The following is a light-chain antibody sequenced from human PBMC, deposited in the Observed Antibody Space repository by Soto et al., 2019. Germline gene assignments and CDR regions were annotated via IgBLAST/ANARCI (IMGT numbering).Light chain of an antibody. CDR2: DAS. Sequence: EIVLTQSPATLSLSPGERATLSCRASQSVSSYLAWYQQKPGQAPRLLIYDASNRATGIPARFSGSGSGTDFTLTISSLEPEDFAVYYCQQYGNSPNAFGQGTRLEIK. J-gene: IGKJ5*01. CDR1: QSVSSY. V-gene: IGKV3-11*01. CDR3: QQYGNSPNA.